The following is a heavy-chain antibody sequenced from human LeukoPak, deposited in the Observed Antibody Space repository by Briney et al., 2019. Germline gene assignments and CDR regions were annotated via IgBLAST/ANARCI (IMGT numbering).Heavy chain of an antibody. J-gene: IGHJ5*02. V-gene: IGHV1-2*02. CDR2: INPNTGGT. CDR1: GYTLTDYY. CDR3: ARVRYSGYDSPNWFDP. Sequence: ASVKVSCKASGYTLTDYYIHWVRQAPGQGLEWMGWINPNTGGTEYAQKFEGRVTMTRDTSISTAYMELSSLRSDDTAVYYCARVRYSGYDSPNWFDPWGQGTLVTVSS. D-gene: IGHD5-12*01.